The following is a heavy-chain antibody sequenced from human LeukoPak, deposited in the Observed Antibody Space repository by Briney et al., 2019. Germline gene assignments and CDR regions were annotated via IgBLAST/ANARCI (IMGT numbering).Heavy chain of an antibody. D-gene: IGHD2-2*01. J-gene: IGHJ6*03. V-gene: IGHV1-2*02. CDR2: INPNSGGT. CDR1: GYTFTGYY. CDR3: ARAHCSSTSCYGWYYYYYMDV. Sequence: ASVKVSCKASGYTFTGYYMHRVGQAPGQGLEWMGWINPNSGGTNYAQKFQGRVTMTRDTSISTAYMELSRLRSDDTAVYYCARAHCSSTSCYGWYYYYYMDVWGKGTTVAVSS.